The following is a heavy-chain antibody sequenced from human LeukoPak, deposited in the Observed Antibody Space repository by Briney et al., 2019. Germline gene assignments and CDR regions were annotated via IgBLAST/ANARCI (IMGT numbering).Heavy chain of an antibody. D-gene: IGHD5-12*01. CDR2: VNPNSGGT. V-gene: IGHV1-2*02. J-gene: IGHJ4*02. CDR3: ARGSSDDTRMATPFAY. CDR1: GYTFTGYY. Sequence: ASVKVSCKASGYTFTGYYMHWVRQAPGQGLEWMGWVNPNSGGTNYAQKFQGRVTMTRDTSISTAYMELSRLRSDDTAVYYCARGSSDDTRMATPFAYWGQGSLVTVSS.